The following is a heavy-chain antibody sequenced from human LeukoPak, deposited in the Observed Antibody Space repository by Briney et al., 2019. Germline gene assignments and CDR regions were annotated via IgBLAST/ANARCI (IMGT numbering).Heavy chain of an antibody. D-gene: IGHD1-1*01. Sequence: GESLKISWKGSGYSFTSYLNGWVRQMPGKGPEWIGMIYPGDSDTRYSPSFQGQVTISADKSISTAYLQWSSLKASDTAMYYCARHPGTGTRWYFDYWGQGTLVTVSS. CDR1: GYSFTSYL. CDR3: ARHPGTGTRWYFDY. V-gene: IGHV5-51*01. CDR2: IYPGDSDT. J-gene: IGHJ4*02.